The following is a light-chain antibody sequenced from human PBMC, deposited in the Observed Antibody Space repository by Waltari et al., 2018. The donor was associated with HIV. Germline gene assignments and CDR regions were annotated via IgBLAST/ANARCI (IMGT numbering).Light chain of an antibody. CDR1: HSVGIN. V-gene: IGKV3-15*01. Sequence: EMVVTQSPATVSVSLGERATLSCRAIHSVGINLAWYQQKPGQAPRLLIYGASTRATDIPGRFSGSGSGTDFTLTISSLQSEDSAVYFCQQYSNRPPWTFGQGTKVEI. CDR3: QQYSNRPPWT. CDR2: GAS. J-gene: IGKJ1*01.